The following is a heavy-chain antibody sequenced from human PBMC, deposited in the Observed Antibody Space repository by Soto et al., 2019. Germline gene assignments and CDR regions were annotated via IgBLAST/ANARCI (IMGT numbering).Heavy chain of an antibody. CDR2: LNGGTGQT. V-gene: IGHV1-3*01. CDR3: ARGKGMEENYFYHGMDI. Sequence: ASVKVSCKASGYTFSTYGMHWVRQAPGQSLEWMGWLNGGTGQTRYSQKFQDRVIITRDTSASTGYMELSRLRSEDTAIYYCARGKGMEENYFYHGMDIRGQGTTVTVSS. J-gene: IGHJ6*02. CDR1: GYTFSTYG. D-gene: IGHD1-1*01.